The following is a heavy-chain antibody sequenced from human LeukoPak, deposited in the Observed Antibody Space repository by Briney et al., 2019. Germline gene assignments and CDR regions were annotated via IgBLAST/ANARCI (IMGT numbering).Heavy chain of an antibody. CDR1: GYTFTSYD. D-gene: IGHD4-17*01. Sequence: ASVKVSCKASGYTFTSYDINWVRQATGQGLEWMGWMNPNSGNTGYAQKFQGRVTMTRNTSISTAYMELSSLRSEDTVVYYCARLKVTTLPFWFDPWGQGTLVTVSS. J-gene: IGHJ5*02. V-gene: IGHV1-8*01. CDR3: ARLKVTTLPFWFDP. CDR2: MNPNSGNT.